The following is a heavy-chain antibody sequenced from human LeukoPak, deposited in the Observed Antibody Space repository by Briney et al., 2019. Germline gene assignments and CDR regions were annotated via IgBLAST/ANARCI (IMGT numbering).Heavy chain of an antibody. CDR2: ISYDGSNK. Sequence: GGSLRLSCAASGFTFRSYGMHWVRQTPGKGLEWVAVISYDGSNKYYADSVKGRFTISRDNSKNTLHLQMNSLRAEDTAVYYCAKGPRRVAGTMVDYWGQGTLVTVSS. CDR1: GFTFRSYG. D-gene: IGHD6-19*01. J-gene: IGHJ4*02. V-gene: IGHV3-30*18. CDR3: AKGPRRVAGTMVDY.